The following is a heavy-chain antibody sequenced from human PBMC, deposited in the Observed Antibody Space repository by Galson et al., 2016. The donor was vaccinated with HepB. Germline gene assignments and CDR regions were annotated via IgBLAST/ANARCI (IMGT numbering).Heavy chain of an antibody. D-gene: IGHD3-10*01. V-gene: IGHV3-23*01. J-gene: IGHJ3*01. CDR3: AKDWDYFMV. CDR2: IGGSGDTT. CDR1: GFTFTSLA. Sequence: SLRLSCAASGFTFTSLAMSWVRQAPGKGLEWVSGIGGSGDTTYYADSVKGRFTISRDNSKNTLSLQMNSLRVEDTAVYYCAKDWDYFMVWGQGTTVTVSS.